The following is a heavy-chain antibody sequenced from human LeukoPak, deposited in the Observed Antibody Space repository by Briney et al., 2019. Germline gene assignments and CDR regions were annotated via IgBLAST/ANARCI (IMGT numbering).Heavy chain of an antibody. CDR2: IYTSGST. CDR3: ARDTEYGSSSYYYYYYMDV. V-gene: IGHV4-4*07. D-gene: IGHD6-6*01. Sequence: SETLSLTCTVSGGSISSYYWSWIRQPAGKGLEWIGRIYTSGSTNYNPSLKSRVTMSVDTSKNQFSLKLSSVTAADTAVYYCARDTEYGSSSYYYYYYMDVWGKGTTVTVSS. J-gene: IGHJ6*03. CDR1: GGSISSYY.